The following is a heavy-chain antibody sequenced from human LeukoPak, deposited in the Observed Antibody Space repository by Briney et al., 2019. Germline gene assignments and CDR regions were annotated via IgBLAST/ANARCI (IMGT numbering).Heavy chain of an antibody. J-gene: IGHJ6*04. D-gene: IGHD3-9*01. Sequence: GGSLRLSCAASGFTFSSYAMSWVRQAPGKGLEWVSAISGSGGSTYYADSVKGRFTISRDNSKNTLYLQMNSLRAEDTAVYHCARGPLTGYAYYYGMDVWGKGTTVTVSS. V-gene: IGHV3-23*01. CDR1: GFTFSSYA. CDR3: ARGPLTGYAYYYGMDV. CDR2: ISGSGGST.